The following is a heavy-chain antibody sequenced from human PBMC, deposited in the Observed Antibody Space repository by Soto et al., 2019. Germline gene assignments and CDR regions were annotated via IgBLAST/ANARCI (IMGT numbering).Heavy chain of an antibody. CDR3: ARDWGYCSGGSCYSELYYYYGMDV. J-gene: IGHJ6*02. D-gene: IGHD2-15*01. CDR1: GFTFSSYA. Sequence: QVQLVESGGGVVQPGRSLRLSCAASGFTFSSYAMHWVRQAPGKRLEWVAVISYDGSNKYYADSVKGRFTISRDNSKNTLYLQMNSLRAEDTAVYYCARDWGYCSGGSCYSELYYYYGMDVWGQGTTVTVSS. V-gene: IGHV3-30-3*01. CDR2: ISYDGSNK.